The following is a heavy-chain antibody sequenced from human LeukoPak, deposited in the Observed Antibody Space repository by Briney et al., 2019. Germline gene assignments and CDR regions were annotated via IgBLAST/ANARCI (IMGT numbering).Heavy chain of an antibody. Sequence: GGSLRLSCAASGFTFSSYAMSWVRQAPGKGLEWVSAISGSGGSTYYTDSVKGRFTISRDNSKNTLYLQMNSLRAEDTAVYYCATHDSYGYPFDYWGQGTLVTVSS. CDR1: GFTFSSYA. V-gene: IGHV3-23*01. D-gene: IGHD5-18*01. CDR2: ISGSGGST. J-gene: IGHJ4*02. CDR3: ATHDSYGYPFDY.